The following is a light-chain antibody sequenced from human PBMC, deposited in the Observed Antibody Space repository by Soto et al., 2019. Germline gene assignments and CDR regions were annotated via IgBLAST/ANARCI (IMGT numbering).Light chain of an antibody. CDR2: DAS. CDR1: QSISSS. Sequence: DIQMTQSPSTLSASVGDRVSITCRASQSISSSLAWYQQKPGRAPKLLIFDASSLESGVPSRFSGSRSGTQFTLTISSLQPDDSAAYYCQQYNTYSLTFGGGTKVEI. J-gene: IGKJ4*01. CDR3: QQYNTYSLT. V-gene: IGKV1-5*01.